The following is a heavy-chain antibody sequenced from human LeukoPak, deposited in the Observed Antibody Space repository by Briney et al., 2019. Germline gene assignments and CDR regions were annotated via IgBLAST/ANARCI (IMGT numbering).Heavy chain of an antibody. CDR1: GFTVSSNY. J-gene: IGHJ4*02. CDR3: ASDRNGGYPDY. V-gene: IGHV3-53*01. CDR2: IYSGGST. Sequence: GGSLRLSCAASGFTVSSNYMSWVRQAPGKGLEWVSVIYSGGSTYYADSVKGRFTISRDNSKNTLYLQMNSLRAEDTAVYYCASDRNGGYPDYWGQGTLVTVSS. D-gene: IGHD5-12*01.